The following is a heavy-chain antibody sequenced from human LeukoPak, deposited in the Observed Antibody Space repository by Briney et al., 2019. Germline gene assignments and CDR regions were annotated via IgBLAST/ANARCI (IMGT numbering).Heavy chain of an antibody. J-gene: IGHJ6*03. CDR2: IHYSGST. V-gene: IGHV4-59*01. CDR1: GGSISSYY. Sequence: SETLSLTCTVSGGSISSYYWSWIRQPPGKGLVWIGYIHYSGSTNYNPSLKSRVTISVDTSKNQFSLKLSSVTAADTAVYYCARVSWFPGTSYYYMDVWGKGTTVTISS. D-gene: IGHD1-1*01. CDR3: ARVSWFPGTSYYYMDV.